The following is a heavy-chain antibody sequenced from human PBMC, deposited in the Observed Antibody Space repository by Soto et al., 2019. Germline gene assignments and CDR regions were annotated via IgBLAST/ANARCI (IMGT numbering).Heavy chain of an antibody. V-gene: IGHV3-33*01. D-gene: IGHD3-16*01. J-gene: IGHJ4*02. CDR1: GFTFSSYG. Sequence: QVQLVESGGGVVQPGRSLRLSCAASGFTFSSYGMHWVRQAPGKGLEWVAVIWYDGSNKYYADSVKGRFTISRDNSKNTLYLQTNSLRAEDTAVYYCVGGTYYDYVWGSPPDLVYWGQGTLVTVSS. CDR3: VGGTYYDYVWGSPPDLVY. CDR2: IWYDGSNK.